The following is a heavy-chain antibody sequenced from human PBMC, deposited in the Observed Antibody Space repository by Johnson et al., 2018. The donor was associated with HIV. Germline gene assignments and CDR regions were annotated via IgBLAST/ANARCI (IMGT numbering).Heavy chain of an antibody. D-gene: IGHD6-6*01. Sequence: QVQLVESGGGVVQPGRSLRLSCAASGFTFSSYGMHWVRQAPGKGLEWVAVISYDGSNKYYADSVTGRFTISRDNSKNRLYLQMNSLRAEDTAVYYCAKIKGSSDALDSWGQGTMVTVSA. CDR3: AKIKGSSDALDS. V-gene: IGHV3-30*18. CDR2: ISYDGSNK. J-gene: IGHJ3*02. CDR1: GFTFSSYG.